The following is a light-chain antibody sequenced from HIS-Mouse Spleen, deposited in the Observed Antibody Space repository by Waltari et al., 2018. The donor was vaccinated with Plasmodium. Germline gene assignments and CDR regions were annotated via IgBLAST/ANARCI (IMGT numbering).Light chain of an antibody. CDR1: SSDVGSYNL. J-gene: IGLJ3*02. Sequence: QSALTQPASVSGSPGQSITISCTGTSSDVGSYNLVPWYQRHPGKAPKLMIYEGSKRASGVSNRFSGYKSGNTASLTISGLQAEDEADYYCCSYAGSSTFVCGGGTKLTVL. V-gene: IGLV2-23*03. CDR2: EGS. CDR3: CSYAGSSTFV.